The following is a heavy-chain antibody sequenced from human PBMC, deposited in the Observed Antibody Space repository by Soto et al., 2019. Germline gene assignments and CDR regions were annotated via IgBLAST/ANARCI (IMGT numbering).Heavy chain of an antibody. D-gene: IGHD6-19*01. Sequence: GGSLRLSCAASEFMFSNYAMNWVRQAPGKGLEWVSAISWSGGITYYADSVKGRFTISRDNSKNTLYLQMNSLRAEDTAVYYCAKAEKSSAVAGYFDSWGQGTLVTVSS. V-gene: IGHV3-23*01. CDR1: EFMFSNYA. CDR2: ISWSGGIT. CDR3: AKAEKSSAVAGYFDS. J-gene: IGHJ4*02.